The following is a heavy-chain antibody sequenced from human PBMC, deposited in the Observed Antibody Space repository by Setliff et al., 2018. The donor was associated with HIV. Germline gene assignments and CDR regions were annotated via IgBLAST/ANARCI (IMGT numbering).Heavy chain of an antibody. CDR2: ISWNSGSK. J-gene: IGHJ2*01. Sequence: GGSLRLSCAASGFTFDGYDMHWVRQGPGKGLEWVSSISWNSGSKHYADSVKGRFTISRDNAKNSLHLQMNSLRNDDTAFYYCCKTKMTEWQPLDRGVFDLWGRGTPVTVSS. CDR1: GFTFDGYD. D-gene: IGHD1-26*01. V-gene: IGHV3-9*01. CDR3: CKTKMTEWQPLDRGVFDL.